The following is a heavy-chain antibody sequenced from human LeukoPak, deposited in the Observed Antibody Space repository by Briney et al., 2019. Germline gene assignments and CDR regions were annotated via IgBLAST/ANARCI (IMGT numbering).Heavy chain of an antibody. CDR1: GYTLTELS. J-gene: IGHJ6*02. CDR3: ATEIVATDSRYYGMDV. CDR2: FDPEDGET. D-gene: IGHD5-12*01. Sequence: ASVKVSCKVTGYTLTELSMHWVRQAPGKGLEWMGGFDPEDGETIYAQKFQGRVTMTEDTSTDTAYMELSSLRSEDTAVYYCATEIVATDSRYYGMDVWGQGTTVTVSS. V-gene: IGHV1-24*01.